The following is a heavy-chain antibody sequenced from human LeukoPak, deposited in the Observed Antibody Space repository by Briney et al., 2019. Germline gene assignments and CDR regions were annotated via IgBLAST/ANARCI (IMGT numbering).Heavy chain of an antibody. D-gene: IGHD6-19*01. CDR2: IFGSGGSA. CDR1: GFTFGSYA. J-gene: IGHJ4*02. V-gene: IGHV3-23*01. Sequence: GGSLRLSCAASGFTFGSYAMYWVRQAPGKGLEWVSGIFGSGGSAHYADSVKGRFTVSRDNSKNTVYLQMDSLRVEDTAIYYCAKTTTGYSSGRYPAWPIDYWGQGTLVTVSS. CDR3: AKTTTGYSSGRYPAWPIDY.